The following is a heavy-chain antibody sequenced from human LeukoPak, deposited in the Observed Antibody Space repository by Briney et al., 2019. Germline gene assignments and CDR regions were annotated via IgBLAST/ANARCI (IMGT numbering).Heavy chain of an antibody. CDR3: ARHASIAAAGTLYDY. D-gene: IGHD6-13*01. CDR1: GGSFSGYY. J-gene: IGHJ4*02. Sequence: PSETLSLTCAVYGGSFSGYYWSWIRQPPGKGLEWIGEINHSGSTNYNPSLKSRVTISVDTSKNQFSLKLSSVTAADTAAYYCARHASIAAAGTLYDYWGQGTLVTVSS. V-gene: IGHV4-34*01. CDR2: INHSGST.